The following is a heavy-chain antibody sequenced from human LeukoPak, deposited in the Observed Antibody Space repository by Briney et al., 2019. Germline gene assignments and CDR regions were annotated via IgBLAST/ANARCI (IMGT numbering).Heavy chain of an antibody. Sequence: GGSLRLSCAASGFTFSSYEMNWVRQAPGRGLEWVSYISSSGSTIYYADSVKGRFTISRDNAKNSLYLQMNSLRAEDTAVYYCARDAYSSGWVDYFDYWGQGTLVTVSS. CDR1: GFTFSSYE. CDR3: ARDAYSSGWVDYFDY. V-gene: IGHV3-48*03. CDR2: ISSSGSTI. D-gene: IGHD6-19*01. J-gene: IGHJ4*02.